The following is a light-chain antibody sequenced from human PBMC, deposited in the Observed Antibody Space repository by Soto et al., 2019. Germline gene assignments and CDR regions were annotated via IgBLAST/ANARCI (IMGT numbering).Light chain of an antibody. J-gene: IGLJ2*01. CDR3: TSYAGNTIYAV. Sequence: QSALTQPPSASGSPGQSVTISCTGTSSDVGGYNSVSWYQQHPGKAPKLMIYEVSKRPSGVPARFSGSKSGNTASLTVSGLQAEDEDDYYCTSYAGNTIYAVFGGGTKVTVL. CDR2: EVS. CDR1: SSDVGGYNS. V-gene: IGLV2-8*01.